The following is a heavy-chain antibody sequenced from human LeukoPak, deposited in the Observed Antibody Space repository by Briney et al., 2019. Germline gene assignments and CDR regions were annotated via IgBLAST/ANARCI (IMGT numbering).Heavy chain of an antibody. CDR3: ARDNRQQLPLDY. Sequence: GGSLRLSCAASGFTFSNYGMHWVRQAPGKGLEWGAVISYDESDKYYADSVKGRFTISRDNAKNSLYLQMNSLRAEGTAVYYCARDNRQQLPLDYWGQGTLVTVSS. CDR2: ISYDESDK. CDR1: GFTFSNYG. V-gene: IGHV3-30*03. J-gene: IGHJ4*02. D-gene: IGHD6-13*01.